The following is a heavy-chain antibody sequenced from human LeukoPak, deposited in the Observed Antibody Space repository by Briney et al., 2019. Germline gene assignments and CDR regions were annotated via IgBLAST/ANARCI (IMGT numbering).Heavy chain of an antibody. CDR1: GGSFSGYY. V-gene: IGHV4-34*01. Sequence: SETLSLTCAVYGGSFSGYYWSWIRQPPGKGLEWIGEINHSGSTNYNPSLKSRVTISVDTSKNQFSLKLSSVTAADTAVYYCVIIGQDFDYWGQGTLVTVSS. J-gene: IGHJ4*02. D-gene: IGHD3-10*01. CDR3: VIIGQDFDY. CDR2: INHSGST.